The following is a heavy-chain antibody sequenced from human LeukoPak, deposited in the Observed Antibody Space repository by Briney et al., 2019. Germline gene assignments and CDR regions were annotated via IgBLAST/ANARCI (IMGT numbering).Heavy chain of an antibody. J-gene: IGHJ4*02. Sequence: GGSLRLSCAASGFTFSNYGIHWVRQAPGKGLEWVAFIRYDGSDKYYADSVKGRFTISRDSSKNTVYLQMNSLSDEDTAVYYCARSPYRGGSSWAEFDYWGQGTLVTVSS. V-gene: IGHV3-30*02. CDR2: IRYDGSDK. CDR1: GFTFSNYG. D-gene: IGHD6-13*01. CDR3: ARSPYRGGSSWAEFDY.